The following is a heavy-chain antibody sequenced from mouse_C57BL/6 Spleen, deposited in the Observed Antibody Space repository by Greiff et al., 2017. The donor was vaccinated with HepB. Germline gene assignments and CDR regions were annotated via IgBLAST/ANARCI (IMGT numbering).Heavy chain of an antibody. Sequence: VQLQQPGAELVKPGASVKLSCKASGYTFTSYWMHWVKQRPGQGLEWIGMIHPKSGSTNYNEKFKSKATLTVDKSSSTAYMQLSILTSEDSAVYYCARSYSNYEPFDYWGQGTTLTVSS. J-gene: IGHJ2*01. CDR2: IHPKSGST. CDR3: ARSYSNYEPFDY. V-gene: IGHV1-64*01. D-gene: IGHD2-5*01. CDR1: GYTFTSYW.